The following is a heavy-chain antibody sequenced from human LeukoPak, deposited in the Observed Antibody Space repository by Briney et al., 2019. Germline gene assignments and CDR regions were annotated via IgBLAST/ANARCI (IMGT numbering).Heavy chain of an antibody. CDR3: ARGPYGGTTFDY. D-gene: IGHD4-23*01. Sequence: SETLSLTCTVSGGSISSYYWSWIRQPPGKGLEWIGEINHSGSTNYNPSLKSRVTISVDTSKNQFSLKLSSVTAADTAVYYCARGPYGGTTFDYWGQGTLVTVSS. J-gene: IGHJ4*02. CDR2: INHSGST. CDR1: GGSISSYY. V-gene: IGHV4-34*01.